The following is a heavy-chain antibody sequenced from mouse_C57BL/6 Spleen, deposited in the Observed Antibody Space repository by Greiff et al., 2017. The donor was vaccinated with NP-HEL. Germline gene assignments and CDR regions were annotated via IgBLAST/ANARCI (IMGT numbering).Heavy chain of an antibody. V-gene: IGHV1-50*01. CDR3: ARGPDYYGSNYVDY. D-gene: IGHD1-1*01. Sequence: VQLQQSGAELVKPGASVKLSCKASGYTFTSYWMQWVKQRPGQGLEWIGEIDPSDSYTNYNQKFKGKATLTVDTSSSTAYMQLSSLTSEDSAVYYWARGPDYYGSNYVDYWGQGTTLTVSS. CDR2: IDPSDSYT. J-gene: IGHJ2*01. CDR1: GYTFTSYW.